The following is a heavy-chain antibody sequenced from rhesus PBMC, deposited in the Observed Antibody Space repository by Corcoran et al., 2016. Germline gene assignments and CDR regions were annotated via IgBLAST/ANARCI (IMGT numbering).Heavy chain of an antibody. CDR1: GGSISSDNR. CDR3: ARHFTSSHFDY. J-gene: IGHJ4*01. Sequence: QVELQESGPAVVKPSETLSLTCAVSGGSISSDNRWNWIRQSPGKGLEWLALIYGLTGGTEYNPSLKMRVAISMDTDKNQFSLKLSSVTAADTAVYYCARHFTSSHFDYWGRGVLVTVSS. V-gene: IGHV4-93*02. CDR2: IYGLTGGT. D-gene: IGHD6-43*01.